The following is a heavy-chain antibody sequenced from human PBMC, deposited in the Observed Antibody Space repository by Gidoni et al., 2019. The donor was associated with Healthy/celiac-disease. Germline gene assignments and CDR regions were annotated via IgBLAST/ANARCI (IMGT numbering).Heavy chain of an antibody. CDR2: ISGSGGST. Sequence: EVQLLESGGGLVQPGGSLRLSCAASGFTFSSYAMSWVRQAPGQGLEWVSAISGSGGSTYYADSVKGRFTISRDNSKNTLYLQMNSLRAEDTAVYYCAKDPAVAGRGQGGGYWGQGTLVTVSS. CDR1: GFTFSSYA. CDR3: AKDPAVAGRGQGGGY. J-gene: IGHJ4*02. D-gene: IGHD6-19*01. V-gene: IGHV3-23*01.